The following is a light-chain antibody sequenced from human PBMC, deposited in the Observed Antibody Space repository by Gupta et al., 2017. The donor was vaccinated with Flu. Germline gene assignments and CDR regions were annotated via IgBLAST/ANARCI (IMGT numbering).Light chain of an antibody. V-gene: IGLV1-44*01. Sequence: SRCVSSSNIGSNTLNWYQQLPGTAPKLLIYSNNQRPSGVPDRFSGSKSGTSASLAISGLQSDDEADYYCATWDDSLNGVVFGGGTKLTVL. J-gene: IGLJ3*02. CDR2: SNN. CDR1: SSNIGSNT. CDR3: ATWDDSLNGVV.